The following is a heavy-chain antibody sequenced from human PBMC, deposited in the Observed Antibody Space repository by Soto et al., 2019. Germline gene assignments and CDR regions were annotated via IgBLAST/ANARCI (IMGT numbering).Heavy chain of an antibody. CDR3: ARALFYSDSDGYYFEFDY. Sequence: SGPTLVNPTETLTLTCSVSGFALTDTRMGVSWIRQAPGKALEWLAHIISNDDKSYSTSLKSRLTISKDTSKSQVVLRMTNMDPVDTGRYYCARALFYSDSDGYYFEFDYWGPGTLVTVSS. V-gene: IGHV2-26*01. J-gene: IGHJ4*02. CDR2: IISNDDK. D-gene: IGHD3-22*01. CDR1: GFALTDTRMG.